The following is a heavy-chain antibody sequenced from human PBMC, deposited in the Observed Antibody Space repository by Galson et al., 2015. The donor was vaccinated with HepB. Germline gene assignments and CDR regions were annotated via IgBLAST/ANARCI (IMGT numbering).Heavy chain of an antibody. CDR2: ISWDGGST. CDR1: GFTFDDYT. J-gene: IGHJ4*02. CDR3: AKDIRESGYDYSLDY. Sequence: SLRLSCAASGFTFDDYTMHWVRQAPGKGLEWVSLISWDGGSTYYADSVKGRFTISRDNSKNSLYLQMNSLRTEDTALYYCAKDIRESGYDYSLDYWGQGTLVTVSS. D-gene: IGHD5-12*01. V-gene: IGHV3-43*01.